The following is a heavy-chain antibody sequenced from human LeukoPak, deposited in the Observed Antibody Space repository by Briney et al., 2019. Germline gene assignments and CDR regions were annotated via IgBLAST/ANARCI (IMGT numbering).Heavy chain of an antibody. CDR2: IYYTGST. CDR3: ARMGPYDSTGYRAYYFEY. D-gene: IGHD3-22*01. CDR1: GDSISGYY. Sequence: SETLSLTCTVSGDSISGYYWSWIRQPPGKGLEWIGYIYYTGSTNYNPSLKSRVTISVDSSKNQFSLQLSSVTAADTAVFYCARMGPYDSTGYRAYYFEYWGQGTLVTVSS. V-gene: IGHV4-59*01. J-gene: IGHJ4*02.